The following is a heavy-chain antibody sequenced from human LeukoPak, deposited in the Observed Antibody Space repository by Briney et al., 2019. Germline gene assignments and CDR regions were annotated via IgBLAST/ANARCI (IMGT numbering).Heavy chain of an antibody. D-gene: IGHD2-21*01. CDR1: GFIFSNYA. CDR3: AKDRTGEKSISGNY. V-gene: IGHV3-23*01. J-gene: IGHJ4*02. CDR2: ISNGGAST. Sequence: GGSLRLSCAASGFIFSNYAMSWVRQAPGKGLEWVSTISNGGASTYYADSVKGRFTISRDNSKNTLYLQMNSPRAEDTAVYYCAKDRTGEKSISGNYWGQGILVTVSS.